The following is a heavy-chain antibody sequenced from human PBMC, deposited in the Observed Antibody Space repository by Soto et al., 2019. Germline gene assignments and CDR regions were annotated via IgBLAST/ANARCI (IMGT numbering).Heavy chain of an antibody. CDR3: ARLDCSSGSCYPHYFEH. D-gene: IGHD2-15*01. CDR2: IRSNGRT. J-gene: IGHJ4*02. Sequence: GGSRRFSCAASRCTLSASAMHWVRQASGKGLEWVGRIRSNGRTAYAASMQGRFTISRDDSKKTAYLQLNSLKTDDTAVYSCARLDCSSGSCYPHYFEHRRQGAL. CDR1: RCTLSASA. V-gene: IGHV3-73*01.